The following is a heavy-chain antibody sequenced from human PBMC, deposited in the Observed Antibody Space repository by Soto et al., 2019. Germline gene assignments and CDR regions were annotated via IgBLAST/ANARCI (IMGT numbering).Heavy chain of an antibody. V-gene: IGHV5-51*01. D-gene: IGHD3-22*01. Sequence: PGESLKISCRGSGYSFWGHWIVWVRQVPGKGLEWMGIVYPDDSQTRYSPSFQGQVTISADKSINTAYLQWSSLKASDTAMYYCARMNETRQPHDTKFDYWGQGTLVTVSS. CDR1: GYSFWGHW. J-gene: IGHJ4*02. CDR3: ARMNETRQPHDTKFDY. CDR2: VYPDDSQT.